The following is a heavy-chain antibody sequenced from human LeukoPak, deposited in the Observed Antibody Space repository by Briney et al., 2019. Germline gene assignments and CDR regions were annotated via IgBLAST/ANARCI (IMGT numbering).Heavy chain of an antibody. J-gene: IGHJ4*02. CDR2: IIPIFGTA. CDR3: ARGYYYDSSGYYYWNEFDY. CDR1: GGTFSSYT. D-gene: IGHD3-22*01. V-gene: IGHV1-69*05. Sequence: SVKVSCKASGGTFSSYTISWVRQAPGQGLEWMGRIIPIFGTANYAQKFQGRVTITTDESTSTAYMELSSLRSEDTAVYYCARGYYYDSSGYYYWNEFDYWGQGTLVTLSS.